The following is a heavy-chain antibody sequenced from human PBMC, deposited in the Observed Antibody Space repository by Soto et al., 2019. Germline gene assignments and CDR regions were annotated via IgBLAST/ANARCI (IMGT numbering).Heavy chain of an antibody. J-gene: IGHJ5*02. CDR2: ISGSGGHT. Sequence: GGSLRLSCAGSGFSFFSYAMSWVRQAPGKGLEWVSTISGSGGHTYYADSVKGRFVVSRDNDKNTVYLHMNSLTGEDTAIYFCAKVEMGWFAHWGQGTQVTVSS. V-gene: IGHV3-23*01. CDR3: AKVEMGWFAH. CDR1: GFSFFSYA. D-gene: IGHD2-8*01.